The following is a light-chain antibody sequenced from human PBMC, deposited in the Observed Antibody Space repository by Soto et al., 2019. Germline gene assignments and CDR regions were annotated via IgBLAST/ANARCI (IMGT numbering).Light chain of an antibody. CDR1: SSDIGCFNL. CDR3: CSYVGNSIPL. CDR2: EGN. Sequence: QSALTQPASVSGSPGQSITISCTGTSSDIGCFNLVSWYQHHPGKAPKLIIYEGNTRPSGVSNLFSGSKSGDTASLTISGLPAEDEADYYCCSYVGNSIPLFGGGTKLTVL. J-gene: IGLJ2*01. V-gene: IGLV2-23*01.